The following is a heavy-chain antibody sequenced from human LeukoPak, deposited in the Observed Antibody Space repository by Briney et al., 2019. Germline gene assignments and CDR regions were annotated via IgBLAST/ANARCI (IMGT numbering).Heavy chain of an antibody. D-gene: IGHD2-15*01. J-gene: IGHJ4*02. CDR3: ARGYCSGGSCYYFDY. CDR2: ISAYNGNT. V-gene: IGHV1-18*01. CDR1: GYTFTSYG. Sequence: GASVKVSCKASGYTFTSYGISWVRQGPGQGLEWMGWISAYNGNTNYAQKLQGRVTMTADTSTSTAYMELRSLRSDDTAVYYCARGYCSGGSCYYFDYWGQGTLVTVSS.